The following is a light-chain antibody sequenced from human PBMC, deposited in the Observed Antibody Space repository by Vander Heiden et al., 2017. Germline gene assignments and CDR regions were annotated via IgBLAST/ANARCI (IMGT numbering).Light chain of an antibody. Sequence: DIQMTQSPSTLSASVGDRVTITCRASQSISNWLSWYQQKPGKAPKLHIYKASSLESAVPSSFSGSGSGTEFTLTISSLQPDDFATYYCQQYNRWTFGQGTKVEI. CDR3: QQYNRWT. CDR2: KAS. CDR1: QSISNW. J-gene: IGKJ1*01. V-gene: IGKV1-5*03.